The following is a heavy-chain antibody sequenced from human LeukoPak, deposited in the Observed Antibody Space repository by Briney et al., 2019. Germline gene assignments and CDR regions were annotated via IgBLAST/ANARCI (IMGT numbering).Heavy chain of an antibody. J-gene: IGHJ4*02. V-gene: IGHV3-7*01. D-gene: IGHD4-23*01. Sequence: PGGSLRLSCAASGFTFSSNWMCWVRQDPGKGLEWVANINQDGSVKNYVDSVKGRFTISRDNAKNSLYLQINSLRAEDTAVYYCVVTTRSYPFDYWGQGTLVTVSS. CDR2: INQDGSVK. CDR3: VVTTRSYPFDY. CDR1: GFTFSSNW.